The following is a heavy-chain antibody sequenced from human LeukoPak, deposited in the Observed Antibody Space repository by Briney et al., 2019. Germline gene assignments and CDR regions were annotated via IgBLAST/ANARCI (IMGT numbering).Heavy chain of an antibody. CDR1: GFTFDDYA. Sequence: GRSLRLSYAASGFTFDDYAMHWVRQAPGKGLEWVSGISWNSGSIGYADSVKGRFTITRDNAKNSLYLQMNSLRAEDTALYYCAKDTGGIAAAGTPLGYYGMDVWGQGTTVTVSS. D-gene: IGHD6-13*01. CDR3: AKDTGGIAAAGTPLGYYGMDV. V-gene: IGHV3-9*01. J-gene: IGHJ6*02. CDR2: ISWNSGSI.